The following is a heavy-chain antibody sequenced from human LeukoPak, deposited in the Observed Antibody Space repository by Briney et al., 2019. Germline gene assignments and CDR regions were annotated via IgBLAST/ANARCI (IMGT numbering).Heavy chain of an antibody. CDR2: IKPDGSQR. CDR3: ARDDASSSFTY. D-gene: IGHD3-16*01. J-gene: IGHJ4*02. V-gene: IGHV3-7*01. Sequence: PGGSLRLSCAASGFMFRDYWMDWLRQAPGMGLEWVASIKPDGSQRDYVDSVKGRFTISRDNAQNSLYLQMNSLRVEDTAVYYCARDDASSSFTYWGQEALVTVSS. CDR1: GFMFRDYW.